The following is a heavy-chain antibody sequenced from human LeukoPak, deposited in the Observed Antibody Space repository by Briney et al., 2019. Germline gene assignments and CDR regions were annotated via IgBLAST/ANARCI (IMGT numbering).Heavy chain of an antibody. Sequence: GASVKVPCKASGYTFTGYYMHWVRQAPGQGLEWMGWINPNSGGTNYAQKFQGRVTMTRDTSISTAYMELSRLRSDDTAVYYCARSSGSYYGAFDIWGQGTMVTVSS. CDR2: INPNSGGT. V-gene: IGHV1-2*02. CDR1: GYTFTGYY. CDR3: ARSSGSYYGAFDI. D-gene: IGHD1-26*01. J-gene: IGHJ3*02.